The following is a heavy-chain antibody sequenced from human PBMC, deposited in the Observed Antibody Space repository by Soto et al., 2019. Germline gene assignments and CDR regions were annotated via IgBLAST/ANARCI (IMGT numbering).Heavy chain of an antibody. D-gene: IGHD2-21*01. Sequence: QLQLLESGPGLVKASETLSLTCNVSGGSISTSRSYWAWIGQPPAKGLEWLANIFHSGSTYYNPSLASRVTVSVDTSKNEFSLKLRSVTAADTAVYYCARQPTTGDTDLWFDPWGQGTLVTVSS. J-gene: IGHJ5*02. CDR1: GGSISTSRSY. CDR3: ARQPTTGDTDLWFDP. CDR2: IFHSGST. V-gene: IGHV4-39*01.